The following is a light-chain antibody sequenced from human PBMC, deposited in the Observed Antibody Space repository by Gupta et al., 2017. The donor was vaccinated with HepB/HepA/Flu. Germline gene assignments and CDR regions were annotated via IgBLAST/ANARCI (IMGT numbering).Light chain of an antibody. V-gene: IGKV1-9*01. CDR2: SAS. Sequence: DIQLTQSPSFLSASVGDQVTITCRASQGISTYLAWYQQKPGKAPKLLIYSASTVQSGVPSSFSGSGSGTAFTLTISSLQPEDFATYYCLQGNSFPITFGQGTRLEIK. CDR1: QGISTY. J-gene: IGKJ5*01. CDR3: LQGNSFPIT.